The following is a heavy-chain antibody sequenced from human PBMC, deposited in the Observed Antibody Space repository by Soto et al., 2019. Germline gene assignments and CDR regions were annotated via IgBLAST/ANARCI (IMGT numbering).Heavy chain of an antibody. D-gene: IGHD2-21*01. J-gene: IGHJ4*02. V-gene: IGHV4-39*01. CDR2: INYSGTT. CDR1: GGSISSSTYY. Sequence: SETLSLTCTVSGGSISSSTYYWGWIRQPPGKGLEWIGSINYSGTTYYNTSLKSRVTISIDTSKNQFSLKLSSVTAADTSFYYCVSILHCGAGACFFDYWGREIMVTVSS. CDR3: VSILHCGAGACFFDY.